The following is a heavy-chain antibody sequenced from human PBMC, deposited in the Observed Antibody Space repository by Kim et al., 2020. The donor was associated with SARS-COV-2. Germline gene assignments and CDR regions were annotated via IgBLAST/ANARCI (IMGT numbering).Heavy chain of an antibody. D-gene: IGHD3-10*01. CDR1: GYSFSTYW. J-gene: IGHJ4*02. V-gene: IGHV5-51*01. CDR3: ARHTDPFGSWTPFQD. Sequence: GESLKISCKGSGYSFSTYWIAWVRQTPEKGLEWMGIIYPGDSDTKYSPSFQGQVTISADKSISTAFLQWGSLKASDSAIYYCARHTDPFGSWTPFQDWGQGTLVTVSS. CDR2: IYPGDSDT.